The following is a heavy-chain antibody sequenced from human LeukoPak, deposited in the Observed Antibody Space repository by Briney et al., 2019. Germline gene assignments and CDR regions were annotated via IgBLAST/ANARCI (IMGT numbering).Heavy chain of an antibody. CDR2: INTDGTVT. J-gene: IGHJ4*02. CDR1: GFTFSKYW. V-gene: IGHV3-74*01. CDR3: ATKQWLAPPPDS. D-gene: IGHD6-19*01. Sequence: GGSLRLSCAASGFTFSKYWMLWVRLAAGKGLESVSRINTDGTVTTYADSVKGRFTVSRDNADNTMFLQMNSVRDEDTAVYYCATKQWLAPPPDSWGQGTPVTVSS.